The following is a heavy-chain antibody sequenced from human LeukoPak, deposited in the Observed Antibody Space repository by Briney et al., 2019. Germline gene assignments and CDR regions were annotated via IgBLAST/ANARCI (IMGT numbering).Heavy chain of an antibody. CDR1: GFTVSSNY. D-gene: IGHD3-10*01. CDR3: AGGLLRKFAP. CDR2: IYSGGTT. V-gene: IGHV3-53*01. Sequence: GGSLRLSCAASGFTVSSNYMNWVRQAPGKGPEWVSVIYSGGTTYYADSVKGRFTISRDDSKNTLYLQMNSLKTDDTAVYYCAGGLLRKFAPWGQGTLVTVSS. J-gene: IGHJ5*02.